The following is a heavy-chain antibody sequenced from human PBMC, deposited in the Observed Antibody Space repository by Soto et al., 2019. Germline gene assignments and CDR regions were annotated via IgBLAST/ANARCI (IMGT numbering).Heavy chain of an antibody. CDR1: GYNFRHYF. D-gene: IGHD6-13*01. Sequence: ESLKISCQASGYNFRHYFIAWVRQKPGRGLEWVGLIYPGDSDVRYSPSVQGQVTISVDRSTDTAYLQWNSLKASDSGTYYCAKQRKVTTAAGQMSFDAWGQGTLVTVSS. J-gene: IGHJ4*02. CDR2: IYPGDSDV. V-gene: IGHV5-51*01. CDR3: AKQRKVTTAAGQMSFDA.